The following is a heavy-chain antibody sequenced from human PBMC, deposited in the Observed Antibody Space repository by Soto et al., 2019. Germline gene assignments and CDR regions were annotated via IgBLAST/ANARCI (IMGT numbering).Heavy chain of an antibody. V-gene: IGHV4-61*01. CDR1: GGFVSSGSYY. CDR2: ICYSGST. D-gene: IGHD2-2*01. Sequence: SETLSLTCAVYGGFVSSGSYYWSWIRQPPGKGLEWIGEICYSGSTHFNPSLKSRVTISVDTSENQFSLKLSSVTAADTAVYYCAKDLSGGGYCSSTSCFPGMDVWGQGTTVTVSS. J-gene: IGHJ6*02. CDR3: AKDLSGGGYCSSTSCFPGMDV.